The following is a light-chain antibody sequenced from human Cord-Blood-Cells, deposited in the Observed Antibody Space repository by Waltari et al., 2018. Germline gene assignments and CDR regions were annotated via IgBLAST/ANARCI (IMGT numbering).Light chain of an antibody. J-gene: IGLJ3*02. CDR3: SSYTSSNTLV. CDR1: SSDVGGYNY. V-gene: IGLV2-14*03. Sequence: QSALTQPASVSGSPGQSITISCTGTSSDVGGYNYVSWYQQHPGKAPTLMIYDVSNRPSGVSNRFSGSKSGNTASRTISGLQAEDEADYYCSSYTSSNTLVFGGGTKLTVL. CDR2: DVS.